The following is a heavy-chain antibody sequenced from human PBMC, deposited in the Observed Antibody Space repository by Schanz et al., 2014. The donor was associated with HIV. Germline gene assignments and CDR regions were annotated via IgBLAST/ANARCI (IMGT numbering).Heavy chain of an antibody. J-gene: IGHJ4*02. CDR2: IWYDGSNK. CDR1: GFTFSSYG. D-gene: IGHD1-26*01. CDR3: AKRNQGYSGYFDF. Sequence: QVQLVESGGGVVQPGRSLRLSCAASGFTFSSYGMHWVRQAPGKGLEWVAVIWYDGSNKYYADSVKGRFTISRDNSKDMLFLQMTNLRADDTATYFCAKRNQGYSGYFDFWGQGTLVAVSS. V-gene: IGHV3-33*06.